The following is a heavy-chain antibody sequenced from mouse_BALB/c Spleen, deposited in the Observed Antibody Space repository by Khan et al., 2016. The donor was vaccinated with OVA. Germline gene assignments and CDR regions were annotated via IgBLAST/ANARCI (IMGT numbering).Heavy chain of an antibody. V-gene: IGHV9-3-1*01. J-gene: IGHJ4*01. CDR1: GYTFISFG. CDR2: INTYTGEP. Sequence: QIQLVQSGPELKKPGATVKISCKASGYTFISFGMNWVKQSPGKALKWMGWINTYTGEPTYADDFKGRFAFSLETSASTAYLQLNNLKNEDTATYFCASPAYFSNTLNYWGQGTSVTVSS. CDR3: ASPAYFSNTLNY. D-gene: IGHD2-10*01.